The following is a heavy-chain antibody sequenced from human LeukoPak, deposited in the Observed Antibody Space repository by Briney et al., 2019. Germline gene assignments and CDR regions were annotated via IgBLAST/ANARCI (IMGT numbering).Heavy chain of an antibody. Sequence: PSVTLSLTCTVSGGSISSSSYYWGWIRQPPGKGLEWIGSIYYSGSTYYNPSLKSRVTISVDTSKNQFSLKLSSVTAADTAVYYCARHARYSSTDLWGQGTLVTVSS. CDR2: IYYSGST. D-gene: IGHD6-19*01. V-gene: IGHV4-39*01. J-gene: IGHJ5*02. CDR3: ARHARYSSTDL. CDR1: GGSISSSSYY.